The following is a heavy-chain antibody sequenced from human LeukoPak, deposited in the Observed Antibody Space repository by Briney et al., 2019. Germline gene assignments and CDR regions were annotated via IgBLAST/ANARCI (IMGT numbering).Heavy chain of an antibody. Sequence: ASETLSLTCTVSGDSISTYYWSWVRQPPGKGLEWVEYIYYSGRTHYNPSLKSRVSISLDTSKNQFSLKLSSVTAADTAVYYCARSGYYGSGSYYFSYYGMDVWGQGTTVTVSS. CDR3: ARSGYYGSGSYYFSYYGMDV. D-gene: IGHD3-10*01. J-gene: IGHJ6*02. CDR1: GDSISTYY. CDR2: IYYSGRT. V-gene: IGHV4-59*12.